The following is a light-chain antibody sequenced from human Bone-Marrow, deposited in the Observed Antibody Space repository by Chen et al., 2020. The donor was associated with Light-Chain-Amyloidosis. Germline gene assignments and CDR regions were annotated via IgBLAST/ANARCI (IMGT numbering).Light chain of an antibody. CDR3: SSYTRSSTLV. CDR1: SSDVGNYGY. J-gene: IGLJ3*02. V-gene: IGLV2-14*01. Sequence: QSALTQPASVSGSPGQSITISCTGTSSDVGNYGYVSWYQHHPAKAPKLIIYEVSNRPSGVSIRFSGSKSDNTASLTISGLLAEDEADYYCSSYTRSSTLVFGGGTKLTVL. CDR2: EVS.